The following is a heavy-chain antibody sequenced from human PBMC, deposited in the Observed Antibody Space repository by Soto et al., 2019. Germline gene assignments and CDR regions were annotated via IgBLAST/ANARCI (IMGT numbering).Heavy chain of an antibody. CDR3: ARARYCSSTSCPGGWFDP. J-gene: IGHJ5*02. CDR1: GYTFTSYA. CDR2: INAGNGNT. Sequence: ASVKVSCKASGYTFTSYAMHWVRQAPGRRLEWMGWINAGNGNTKYSQKFQGRVTITRDTSASTAYMELSSLRSEDTAVYYCARARYCSSTSCPGGWFDPWGQGTLVTVSS. V-gene: IGHV1-3*01. D-gene: IGHD2-2*01.